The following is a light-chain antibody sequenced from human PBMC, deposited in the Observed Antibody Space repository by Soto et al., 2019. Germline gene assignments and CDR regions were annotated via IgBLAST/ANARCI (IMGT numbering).Light chain of an antibody. Sequence: QSVLTQPPSVSGAPGQRVTISCTGSSSNIGANHDVHWYQQLPGTAPKLLIYDNRNRPSGVPDRFSGSKSGTSASLAITGRQAEDEDDYDCQSYDSSLGYVFGTGTKVTVL. CDR1: SSNIGANHD. V-gene: IGLV1-40*01. J-gene: IGLJ1*01. CDR3: QSYDSSLGYV. CDR2: DNR.